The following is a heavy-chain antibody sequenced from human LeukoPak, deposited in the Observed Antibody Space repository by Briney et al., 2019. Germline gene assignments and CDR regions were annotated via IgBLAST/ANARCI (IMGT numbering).Heavy chain of an antibody. CDR2: INPSGGST. CDR3: ATELRAKLGYCSSTSCYHYYGMDV. V-gene: IGHV1-46*01. D-gene: IGHD2-2*01. J-gene: IGHJ6*02. Sequence: ASVKVSCKASGYTFTSYYMHWVRQAPGQGLEWMGIINPSGGSTSYAQKFQGRVTMTGDTSTSTAYMELSSLRSEDTAVYYCATELRAKLGYCSSTSCYHYYGMDVWGQGTTVTVSS. CDR1: GYTFTSYY.